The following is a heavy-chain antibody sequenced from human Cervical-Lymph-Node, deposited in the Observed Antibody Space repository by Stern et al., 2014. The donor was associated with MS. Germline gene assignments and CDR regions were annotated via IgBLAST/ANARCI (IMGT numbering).Heavy chain of an antibody. CDR2: LWYDGSNK. CDR3: ARVNGDIVVVPAAIDYYYGMDV. V-gene: IGHV3-33*01. D-gene: IGHD2-2*01. CDR1: GFTFSSYG. J-gene: IGHJ6*02. Sequence: VQLVESGGGVVQPGRSLRLSCAASGFTFSSYGMHWVRQAPGKGLEWVAVLWYDGSNKDYADSVKGSFTISRDNSKNTLYRQMNSLRAEDTAVYYCARVNGDIVVVPAAIDYYYGMDVWGQGTTVTVSS.